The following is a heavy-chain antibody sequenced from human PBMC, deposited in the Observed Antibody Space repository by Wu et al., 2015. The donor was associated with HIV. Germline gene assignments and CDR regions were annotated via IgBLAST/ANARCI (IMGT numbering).Heavy chain of an antibody. D-gene: IGHD3-22*01. J-gene: IGHJ3*02. CDR1: GITFSRYS. V-gene: IGHV1-69*12. CDR3: AGPSYYDSSGFYDAFDI. CDR2: IIPIFGTT. Sequence: QVQLIQSGAEVKKPGSAVKVSCKALGITFSRYSIHWVRQAPGQGLEWMGGIIPIFGTTNYVQKFQNRVTITADESTRTTYMELTTLGFEDTAIYFCAGPSYYDSSGFYDAFDIWGQGTLVTVSS.